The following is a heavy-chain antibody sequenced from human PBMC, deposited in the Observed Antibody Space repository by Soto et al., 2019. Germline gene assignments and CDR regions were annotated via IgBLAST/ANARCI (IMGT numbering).Heavy chain of an antibody. CDR1: GYIFTTYW. Sequence: GESLKISCNGSGYIFTTYWIGWGRQMPGKGLEWMGVIYPGDSDTRYSPSFQGQVTISADKSISTAYLQWSSLKASDTAMYYCARRGSGWYDYWGQGTLVTVSS. D-gene: IGHD6-19*01. V-gene: IGHV5-51*01. CDR3: ARRGSGWYDY. CDR2: IYPGDSDT. J-gene: IGHJ4*02.